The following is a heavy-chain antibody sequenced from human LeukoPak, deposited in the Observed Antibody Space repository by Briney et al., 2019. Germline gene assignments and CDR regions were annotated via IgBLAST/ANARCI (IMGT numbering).Heavy chain of an antibody. CDR2: IRSKAYGGTT. Sequence: GRSLRLSCTASGFAFGDYAMSWFRQAPGKGLEWVGFIRSKAYGGTTEYAASVKGRFTISRDDSKSIAYLQMNSLKTEDTAVYYCTRASGQKRYYFDYWGQGTLVTVSS. CDR1: GFAFGDYA. V-gene: IGHV3-49*03. D-gene: IGHD2-15*01. J-gene: IGHJ4*02. CDR3: TRASGQKRYYFDY.